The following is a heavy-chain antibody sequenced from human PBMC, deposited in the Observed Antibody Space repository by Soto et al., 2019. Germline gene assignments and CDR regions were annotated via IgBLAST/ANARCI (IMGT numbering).Heavy chain of an antibody. CDR1: GGSVSSGSYY. J-gene: IGHJ4*02. D-gene: IGHD3-10*01. Sequence: SETLSLTCTVSGGSVSSGSYYWSWIRQPPGKGLEWIGYIYYSGSTNYNPSLKSRVTISVDTSKNQFSLKLSSVTAADTAVYYCAREVVTMVRGVILYYFDYWGQGTLVTVSS. V-gene: IGHV4-61*01. CDR2: IYYSGST. CDR3: AREVVTMVRGVILYYFDY.